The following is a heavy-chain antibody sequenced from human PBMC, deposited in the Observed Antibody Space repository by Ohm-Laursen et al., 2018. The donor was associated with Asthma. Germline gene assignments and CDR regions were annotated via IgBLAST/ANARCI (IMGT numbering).Heavy chain of an antibody. CDR2: ISTASSFI. CDR3: ATQTYDY. V-gene: IGHV3-21*01. CDR1: GYTFSRYS. J-gene: IGHJ4*02. Sequence: SLRLSCAASGYTFSRYSIHWVRQIPGKGLEWVASISTASSFIYYADSVRGRFTTSRDNARNSVYLQMNSLRAEDTAVYYCATQTYDYWGQGTLVTVSS.